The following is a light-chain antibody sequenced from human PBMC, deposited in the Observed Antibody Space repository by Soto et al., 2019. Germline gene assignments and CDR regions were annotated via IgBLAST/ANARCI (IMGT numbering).Light chain of an antibody. CDR3: QQDYNYPRT. Sequence: AIQMPQSPSSLSASVGDRVTITCRASQGIRNDLGWFQQKPGKAPKLLISVASSLQSGVPSRFSGSGSGTDFILTISSLQPEDFATYYCQQDYNYPRTFGQGTKVEIK. CDR2: VAS. V-gene: IGKV1-6*01. CDR1: QGIRND. J-gene: IGKJ1*01.